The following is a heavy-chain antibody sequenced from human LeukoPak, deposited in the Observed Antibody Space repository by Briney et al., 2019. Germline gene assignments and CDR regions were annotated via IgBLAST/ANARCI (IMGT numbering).Heavy chain of an antibody. CDR2: INYGDSTI. CDR3: AREGGGIAAFDY. V-gene: IGHV3-48*03. D-gene: IGHD6-13*01. Sequence: PGGSLRLSCAASGFTFSSYEMNWVRQAPGKGLEWVSYINYGDSTIYYADSVKGRFTISRGNAENSLYLQMNSLRAEDTAVYYCAREGGGIAAFDYWGQGTLVTVSS. J-gene: IGHJ4*02. CDR1: GFTFSSYE.